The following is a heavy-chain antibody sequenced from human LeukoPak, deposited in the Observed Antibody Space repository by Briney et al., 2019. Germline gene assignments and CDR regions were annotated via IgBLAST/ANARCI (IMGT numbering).Heavy chain of an antibody. CDR2: INWNGGST. D-gene: IGHD6-13*01. Sequence: WVRQAPGKGLEWVSGINWNGGSTGYADSVKGRFTISRDNAKNSLYLQMNSLRAEDTALYYCARISSWLPLDYWGQGTLVTVSS. V-gene: IGHV3-20*03. CDR3: ARISSWLPLDY. J-gene: IGHJ4*02.